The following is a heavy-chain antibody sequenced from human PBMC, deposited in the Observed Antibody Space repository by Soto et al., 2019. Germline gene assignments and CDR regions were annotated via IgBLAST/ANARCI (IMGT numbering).Heavy chain of an antibody. V-gene: IGHV3-33*01. CDR1: GFTFSTYG. J-gene: IGHJ4*02. CDR3: ARATYGDYAYYFDY. D-gene: IGHD4-17*01. CDR2: IWYDGSNK. Sequence: GSLRLSCAASGFTFSTYGMHWVRQAPGKGLEWVAVIWYDGSNKYYADSVKGRFTISRDNSKNTLYLQMNSLRAEDTAVYFCARATYGDYAYYFDYWGQGTLVTVSS.